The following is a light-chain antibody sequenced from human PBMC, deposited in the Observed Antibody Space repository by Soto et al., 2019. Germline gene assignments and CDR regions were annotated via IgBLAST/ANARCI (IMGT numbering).Light chain of an antibody. CDR2: DAS. CDR1: QSISDW. V-gene: IGKV1-5*01. CDR3: QQYQSSWT. J-gene: IGKJ1*01. Sequence: DIQMAQSPSTLSSSVGDRLTITCRASQSISDWLSWYQQKPVKAPKILIYDASSLESGVPPRFSGSGSGTEFTLTISSLQPDDFATYYCQQYQSSWTFGQGTKVDIK.